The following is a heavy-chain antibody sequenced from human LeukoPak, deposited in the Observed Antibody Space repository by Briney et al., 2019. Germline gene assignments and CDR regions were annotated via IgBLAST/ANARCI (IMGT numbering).Heavy chain of an antibody. CDR1: GGSISSSSYY. V-gene: IGHV4-39*07. J-gene: IGHJ4*02. CDR2: IYYSGST. D-gene: IGHD3-10*01. CDR3: AREHGSGSYPDY. Sequence: PSETLSLTCTVSGGSISSSSYYWGWIRQPPGKGLEWIGSIYYSGSTYYNPSLKSRVTISVDTSKNQFSLKLSSVTAADTAVYYCAREHGSGSYPDYWGQGTLVTVSS.